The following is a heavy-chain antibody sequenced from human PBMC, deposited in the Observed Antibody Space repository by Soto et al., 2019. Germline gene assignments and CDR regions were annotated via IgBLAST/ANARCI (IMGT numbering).Heavy chain of an antibody. CDR3: ARERYPVISDGMDV. J-gene: IGHJ6*02. CDR1: GYTFTGYY. D-gene: IGHD2-21*01. CDR2: INPETGGT. V-gene: IGHV1-2*02. Sequence: QVQLVQSGADVKTPGASVRVSCKASGYTFTGYYVHWVREAPGQGLEWMGWINPETGGTSYAQKFQGRVTLSRDTSINTAYLELSSLRFDDAAVYFCARERYPVISDGMDVWGQGTTVTVSS.